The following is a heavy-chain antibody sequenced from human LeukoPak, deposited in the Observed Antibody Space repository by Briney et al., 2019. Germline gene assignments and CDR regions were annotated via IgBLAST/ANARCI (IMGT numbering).Heavy chain of an antibody. Sequence: SETLSLTCTVSGGSISSYYWNWIRQPPGKGLEWIGNIYYSGSTNYNPSLKSRVTISIDTSKNQFSLRLSSVTAADTAVYYCASNRGQWLFSDWGQGTLVTVSS. V-gene: IGHV4-59*08. CDR3: ASNRGQWLFSD. D-gene: IGHD6-19*01. CDR1: GGSISSYY. J-gene: IGHJ4*02. CDR2: IYYSGST.